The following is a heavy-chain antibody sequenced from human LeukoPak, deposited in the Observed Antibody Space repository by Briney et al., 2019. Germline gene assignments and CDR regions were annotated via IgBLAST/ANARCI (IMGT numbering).Heavy chain of an antibody. CDR3: ARHPPATGDDY. CDR2: IYYSGST. J-gene: IGHJ4*02. Sequence: SETLSLTCTVSGGSISSSSYYWGWIRQPPGKGLEWIGYIYYSGSTNYNPSLKSRVTISVDTSKNQFSLKLSSVTAADTAVYYCARHPPATGDDYWGQGTLVTVSS. D-gene: IGHD7-27*01. CDR1: GGSISSSSYY. V-gene: IGHV4-61*05.